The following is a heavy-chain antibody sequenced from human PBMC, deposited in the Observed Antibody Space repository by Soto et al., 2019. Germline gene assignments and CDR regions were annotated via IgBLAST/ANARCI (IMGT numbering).Heavy chain of an antibody. J-gene: IGHJ4*02. D-gene: IGHD2-2*01. CDR3: ARGLGSTGYLGREHYFDY. CDR1: GFSVTNNY. V-gene: IGHV3-66*01. CDR2: IDIGGNT. Sequence: GGSLRLSCAASGFSVTNNYMNWVRQAPGKGLEWVSIIDIGGNTYYADSVKDRFTISRDNSRNTLYLHMDSLRAEDTAVYYCARGLGSTGYLGREHYFDYWSQGTLVTVSS.